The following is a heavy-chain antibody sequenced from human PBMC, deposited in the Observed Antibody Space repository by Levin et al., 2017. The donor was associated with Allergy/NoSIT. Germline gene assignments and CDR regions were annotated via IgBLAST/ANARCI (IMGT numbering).Heavy chain of an antibody. CDR1: GYTFTSYD. J-gene: IGHJ6*02. CDR3: ARGLQGYYYYGMDV. V-gene: IGHV1-8*01. Sequence: ASVKVSCKASGYTFTSYDINWVRQATGQGLEWMGWMNPNSGNTGYAQKFQGRVTMTRNTSISTAYMELSSLRSEDTAVYYCARGLQGYYYYGMDVWGQGTTVTVSS. CDR2: MNPNSGNT.